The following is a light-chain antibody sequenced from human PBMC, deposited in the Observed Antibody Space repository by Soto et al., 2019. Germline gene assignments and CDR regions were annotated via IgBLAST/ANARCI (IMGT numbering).Light chain of an antibody. V-gene: IGLV2-8*01. CDR1: SSDVCGYNY. CDR2: EVN. J-gene: IGLJ1*01. CDR3: SSYAGSDNFV. Sequence: QYVLTQPPSASGSPGQSVTISCTGTSSDVCGYNYVSWYQQHPGKAPKLMIYEVNKRPSGVPDRFSGSKSGNSASLTVSGLQAEDEADYYCSSYAGSDNFVFGTGTKVTVL.